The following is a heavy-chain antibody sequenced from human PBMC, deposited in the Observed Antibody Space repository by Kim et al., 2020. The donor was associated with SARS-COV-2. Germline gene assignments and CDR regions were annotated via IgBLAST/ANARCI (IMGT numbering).Heavy chain of an antibody. J-gene: IGHJ4*02. Sequence: GGSLRLSCTASGFTFSNYGMAWVRQAPGKGKEWVSAIGGGGSTIYPESVRGRFIISRDNSENTLYLQMINLRAEETAIYYCSKEGVGSGWGSYQEYWGPG. V-gene: IGHV3-23*01. CDR2: IGGGGST. D-gene: IGHD6-25*01. CDR1: GFTFSNYG. CDR3: SKEGVGSGWGSYQEY.